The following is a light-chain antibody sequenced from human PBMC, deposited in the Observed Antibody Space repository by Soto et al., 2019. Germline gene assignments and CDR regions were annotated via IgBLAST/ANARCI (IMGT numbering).Light chain of an antibody. CDR2: DVS. V-gene: IGLV2-14*01. CDR1: SSDVGGYNY. CDR3: NSYTSSSTHV. J-gene: IGLJ1*01. Sequence: QSVLTQPASVSGSPGQSITISCTGTSSDVGGYNYVSWYQQHPGKAPKLMSYDVSYRPSGVSNRFSGSKSGNTASLTISGLQAEDEADYYCNSYTSSSTHVFGAGTKVTVL.